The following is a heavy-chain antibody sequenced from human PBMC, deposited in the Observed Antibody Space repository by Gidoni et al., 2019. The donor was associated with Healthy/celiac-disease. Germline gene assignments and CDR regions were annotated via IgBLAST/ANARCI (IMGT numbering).Heavy chain of an antibody. D-gene: IGHD1-26*01. V-gene: IGHV4-39*01. CDR1: GGSISRSSYY. Sequence: QLQLQESGPGLVKPSETLSLTCTVSGGSISRSSYYWGWIRQPPGKGLEWIGSIYYSGSTYYNPSLKSRVTISVDTSKNQFSLKLSSVTAADTAVYYCARLRYWSGSYGTNDYWGQGTLVTVSS. CDR3: ARLRYWSGSYGTNDY. J-gene: IGHJ4*02. CDR2: IYYSGST.